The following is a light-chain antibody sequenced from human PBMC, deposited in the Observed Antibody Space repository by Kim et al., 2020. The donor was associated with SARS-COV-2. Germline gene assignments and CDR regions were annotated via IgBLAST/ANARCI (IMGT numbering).Light chain of an antibody. CDR3: SAWDSSLSVLV. J-gene: IGLJ2*01. V-gene: IGLV10-54*01. CDR1: SITVGYQE. CDR2: RNN. Sequence: QTATLTCTGNSITVGYQEAARLQQHQGHPPKRLSYRNNNRPSGISERLSASRSGNAAALTITGLQPEDEADYYCSAWDSSLSVLVFGGGTQLTVL.